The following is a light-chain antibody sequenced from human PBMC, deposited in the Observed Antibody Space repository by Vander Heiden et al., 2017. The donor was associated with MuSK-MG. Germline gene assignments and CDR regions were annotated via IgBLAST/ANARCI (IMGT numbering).Light chain of an antibody. CDR3: SSYTSSSTVV. V-gene: IGLV2-14*01. J-gene: IGLJ2*01. CDR2: DVR. Sequence: QSALTQPASVSGSPGQSITISCTGASSDVGGYNYVSWYQKHPGKAHKLMIYDVRKRPSGVSNRFSGSKSGNTASLTSSGRQAEDEADYYCSSYTSSSTVVFGGGTKLTVL. CDR1: SSDVGGYNY.